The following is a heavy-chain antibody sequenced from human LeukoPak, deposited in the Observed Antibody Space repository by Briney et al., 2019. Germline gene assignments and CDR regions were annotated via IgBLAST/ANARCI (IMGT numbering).Heavy chain of an antibody. CDR3: AKNNGWFHLAQ. Sequence: GGSLRLSCAVSGFNFRDHWMDWVRQAPGKGLEWVGHIKTDGSETYYVDSLKGRFSISRDNTNNALYLQMNSLRVEDTAVYYCAKNNGWFHLAQWGQGTLVTISS. CDR2: IKTDGSET. V-gene: IGHV3-7*03. D-gene: IGHD6-19*01. CDR1: GFNFRDHW. J-gene: IGHJ4*02.